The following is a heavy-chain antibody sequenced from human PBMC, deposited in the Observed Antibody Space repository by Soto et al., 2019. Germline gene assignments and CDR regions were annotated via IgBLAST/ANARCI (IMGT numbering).Heavy chain of an antibody. D-gene: IGHD3-22*01. CDR2: ISYDGSNK. J-gene: IGHJ6*02. CDR1: GFTFSSYA. V-gene: IGHV3-30-3*01. CDR3: PRVLGGYDYDSSGYFCRRDG. Sequence: PGGSLRLSCAASGFTFSSYAMHWVRQAPGKGLEWVAVISYDGSNKYYADSVKGRFTISRDNSKNTLYLQMNSLRAEDTAVYYCPRVLGGYDYDSSGYFCRRDGWRQRPTFTVSS.